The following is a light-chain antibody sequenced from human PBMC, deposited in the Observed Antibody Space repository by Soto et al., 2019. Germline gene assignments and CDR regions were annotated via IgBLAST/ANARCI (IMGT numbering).Light chain of an antibody. J-gene: IGKJ5*01. Sequence: DIQMTQSPSSLSASVGDRVTITCRASQDIYNYLAWFQQKPGKAPQSLIYAASRLQSGVPSRFSGSGSGTDFTLTIDSLQPEDFATYYCQHYDGYPQTFGQGTRVEIK. CDR3: QHYDGYPQT. CDR1: QDIYNY. CDR2: AAS. V-gene: IGKV1-16*01.